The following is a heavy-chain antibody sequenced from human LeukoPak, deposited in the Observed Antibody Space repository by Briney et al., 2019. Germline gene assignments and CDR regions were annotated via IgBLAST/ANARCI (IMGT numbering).Heavy chain of an antibody. CDR3: ASPRGDDSGGYYTWYFHH. CDR2: XYYSGST. Sequence: TXXVXGXSISXXXYYWXXIRXPXXXXXXXIXXXYYSGSTYYNPSLKSRVTISVDTSKNQFSLKLSSVTAADTAVYFCASPRGDDSGGYYTWYFHHWGQGILVTVSS. D-gene: IGHD3-22*01. J-gene: IGHJ1*01. CDR1: GXSISXXXYY. V-gene: IGHV4-39*07.